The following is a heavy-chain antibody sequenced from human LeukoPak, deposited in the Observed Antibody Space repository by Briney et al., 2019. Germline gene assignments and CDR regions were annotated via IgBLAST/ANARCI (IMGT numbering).Heavy chain of an antibody. V-gene: IGHV1-69*02. J-gene: IGHJ6*02. CDR2: IIPILGIA. Sequence: ASVKVSCKASGYAFTGYYMHWVRQAPGQGLEWMGRIIPILGIANYAQKFQGRITITADKSTSTAYMELSSLRSEDTAVYYCARRLDGSGGRYYYYYGMDVWGQGTTVTVSS. CDR1: GYAFTGYY. CDR3: ARRLDGSGGRYYYYYGMDV. D-gene: IGHD3-10*01.